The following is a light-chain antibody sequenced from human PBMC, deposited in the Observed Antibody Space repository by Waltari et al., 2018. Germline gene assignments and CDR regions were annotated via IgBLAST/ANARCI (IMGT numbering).Light chain of an antibody. J-gene: IGLJ3*02. CDR3: AAWDDSLNGLWV. CDR2: SND. V-gene: IGLV1-44*01. CDR1: SSNIGANT. Sequence: QSVLTQPPSASGPPGQRVTISCSGSSSNIGANTVKWFQHLPGTAPKLLIYSNDQRPSGVPDRFSCSKSGTSASLAISGLRSEDEAFYFCAAWDDSLNGLWVFGGGTKLTVL.